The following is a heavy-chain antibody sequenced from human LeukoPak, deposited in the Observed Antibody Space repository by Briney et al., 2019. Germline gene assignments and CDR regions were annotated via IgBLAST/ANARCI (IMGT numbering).Heavy chain of an antibody. CDR3: ARRVAAAGADY. Sequence: SETLSLTCTISGGSVSDYYWSWIRQSPGKGLEWIGYIYHTGSTSYSPSLKSRVTISADTSQNQFSLKLSSVTAADTAVYYCARRVAAAGADYWGQGTLVTVSS. D-gene: IGHD6-13*01. V-gene: IGHV4-59*02. CDR2: IYHTGST. CDR1: GGSVSDYY. J-gene: IGHJ4*02.